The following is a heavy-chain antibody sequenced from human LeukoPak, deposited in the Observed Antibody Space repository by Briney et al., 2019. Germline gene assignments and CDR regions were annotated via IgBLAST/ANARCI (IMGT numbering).Heavy chain of an antibody. D-gene: IGHD6-13*01. V-gene: IGHV4-59*01. CDR1: GGSFSTYY. Sequence: SETLSLTCAVSGGSFSTYYWSWIRQPPGKGLEWIGVIYYTGTTNYNPSLKSRVTISVDTSKNQFSLKLSSVTAADTAVYYCARAGANGIEAAGSLRYWGQGTLVTVSS. J-gene: IGHJ4*02. CDR2: IYYTGTT. CDR3: ARAGANGIEAAGSLRY.